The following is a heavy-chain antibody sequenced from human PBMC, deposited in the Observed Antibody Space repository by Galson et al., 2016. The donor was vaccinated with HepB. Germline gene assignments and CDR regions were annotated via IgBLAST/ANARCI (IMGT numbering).Heavy chain of an antibody. CDR3: ARMVQGVVTPRYFDY. CDR1: GDSISSSSYY. Sequence: ETLSLTCTVSGDSISSSSYYWGWIRQPPGMGLEWIGTIYYSGSTYYNPSLRSRVTISVDTSKNQFSLKLSSVPAADTAVYYCARMVQGVVTPRYFDYWGQGTLVTVSS. J-gene: IGHJ4*02. CDR2: IYYSGST. V-gene: IGHV4-39*01. D-gene: IGHD3-10*01.